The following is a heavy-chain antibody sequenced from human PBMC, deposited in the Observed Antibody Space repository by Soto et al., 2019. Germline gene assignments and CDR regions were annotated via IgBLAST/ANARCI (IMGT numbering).Heavy chain of an antibody. CDR3: ARGNVRGKVTMVRGVTRGWFDP. J-gene: IGHJ5*02. V-gene: IGHV4-34*01. CDR1: GGSFSGYY. CDR2: INHSGST. Sequence: PSETLSLTCAVYGGSFSGYYWSWIRQPPGKGLEWIGEINHSGSTNYNPSLKSRVTISVDTSKNQFSLKLSSVTAADTAVYYCARGNVRGKVTMVRGVTRGWFDPWGQGTLVTVSS. D-gene: IGHD3-10*01.